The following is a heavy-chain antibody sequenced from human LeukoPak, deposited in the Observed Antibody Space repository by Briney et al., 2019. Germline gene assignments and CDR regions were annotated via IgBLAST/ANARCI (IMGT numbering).Heavy chain of an antibody. CDR1: GYTFTDYS. CDR2: INPNSGGT. D-gene: IGHD1-26*01. Sequence: ASVSLFCTASGYTFTDYSVLWVRQAPGQGLEWMGWINPNSGGTKYAQKFQGRVTMTRDTSISTAYMELSRLTSDDTALYYCARRREVARWGQGTLVTVSS. V-gene: IGHV1-2*02. CDR3: ARRREVAR. J-gene: IGHJ4*02.